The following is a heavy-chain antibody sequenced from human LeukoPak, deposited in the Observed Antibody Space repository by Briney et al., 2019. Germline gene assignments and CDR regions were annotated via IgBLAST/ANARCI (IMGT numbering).Heavy chain of an antibody. CDR1: GFTFDDYG. V-gene: IGHV3-20*04. J-gene: IGHJ4*02. CDR2: INWNGGST. D-gene: IGHD5-18*01. CDR3: ARDPGAMAQGDYFDY. Sequence: GGSLRLSCAASGFTFDDYGMSWVRQAPGKGLEWVSGINWNGGSTGYADSVKGRFTISRDNAKNSLYLQMNSLRAEDTAVYYCARDPGAMAQGDYFDYWGQGTLVTVSS.